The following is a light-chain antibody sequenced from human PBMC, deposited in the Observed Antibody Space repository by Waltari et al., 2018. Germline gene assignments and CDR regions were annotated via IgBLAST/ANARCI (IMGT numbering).Light chain of an antibody. J-gene: IGKJ5*01. CDR2: LGS. Sequence: DIVMTQSPLSPPVTPGEPASISCRSSQSLLHSNGSNYLDLYLQKQGQSPQLLIYLGSNRASGVPDRVSGSGSGTEFTLKISRVEADDVGVYYCMQALQTPRTFGQGTRLEIK. CDR3: MQALQTPRT. CDR1: QSLLHSNGSNY. V-gene: IGKV2-28*01.